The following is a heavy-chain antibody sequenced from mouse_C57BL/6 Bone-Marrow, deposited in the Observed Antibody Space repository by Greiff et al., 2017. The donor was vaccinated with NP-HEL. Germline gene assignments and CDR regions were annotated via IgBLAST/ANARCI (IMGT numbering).Heavy chain of an antibody. CDR3: ARPPIYYYGSSYGFDY. CDR2: INPNNGGT. CDR1: GYTFTDYY. D-gene: IGHD1-1*01. J-gene: IGHJ2*01. Sequence: EVQLQQSGPELVKPGASVKISCKASGYTFTDYYMNWVKQSHGKSLEWIGDINPNNGGTSYNQKFKGKATLTVDKSSSTAYMELRSLTSEDSAVYYCARPPIYYYGSSYGFDYWGQGTTLTVSS. V-gene: IGHV1-26*01.